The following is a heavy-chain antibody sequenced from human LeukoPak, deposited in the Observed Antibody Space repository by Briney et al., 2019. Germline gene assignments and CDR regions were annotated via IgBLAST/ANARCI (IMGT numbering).Heavy chain of an antibody. J-gene: IGHJ4*02. CDR1: GFTFSSYT. CDR2: ILHDGSNK. Sequence: GGSLRLSCAASGFTFSSYTMHWVRQAPGKGLEWVGVILHDGSNKYYAESVKGRFTISRDNSKNTVYLQMSSLRGVDTAVYYCARDQWGDLGQGTLVTVSS. CDR3: ARDQWGD. D-gene: IGHD1-26*01. V-gene: IGHV3-30*04.